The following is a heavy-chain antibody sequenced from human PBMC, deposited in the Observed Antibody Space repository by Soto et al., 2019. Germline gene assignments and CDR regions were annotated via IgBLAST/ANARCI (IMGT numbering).Heavy chain of an antibody. Sequence: SETLSLTCGVYGGSFSGYYWSWIRQPPGKGLEWIGEINHSGSTNYNPSLKSRVTISVDTSKNQFSLKLSSVTAADTAAYYCARGPGRYSSSWNPGYWGQGTLVTVSS. D-gene: IGHD6-13*01. J-gene: IGHJ4*02. V-gene: IGHV4-34*01. CDR3: ARGPGRYSSSWNPGY. CDR2: INHSGST. CDR1: GGSFSGYY.